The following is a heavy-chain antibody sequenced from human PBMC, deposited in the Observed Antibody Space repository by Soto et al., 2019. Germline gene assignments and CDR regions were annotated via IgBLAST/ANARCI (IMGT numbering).Heavy chain of an antibody. J-gene: IGHJ6*02. V-gene: IGHV3-30*18. CDR3: AKAMVGTVPGVGMDV. Sequence: QVQLVASGGGLVQPGRSLRLSCAASGFTFSNYAMHWVRQAPGKGPEWVAVTSYDGSNKYYADSGKGRFTISRDNAKNTLFLQIDSLRVEDTDIYYCAKAMVGTVPGVGMDVWGQGTTVTVSS. CDR1: GFTFSNYA. D-gene: IGHD2-15*01. CDR2: TSYDGSNK.